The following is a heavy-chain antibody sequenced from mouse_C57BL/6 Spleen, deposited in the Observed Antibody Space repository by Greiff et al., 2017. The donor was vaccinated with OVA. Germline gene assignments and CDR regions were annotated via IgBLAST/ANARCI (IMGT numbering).Heavy chain of an antibody. CDR2: IYPRSGNT. Sequence: VQGVESGAELARPGASVKLSCKASGYTFTSYGISWVKQRTGQGLEWIGEIYPRSGNTYYNEKFKGKATLTADKSSSTAYMELRSLTSEDSAVYFCARCREGDYFDYWGQGTTLTVSS. CDR3: ARCREGDYFDY. V-gene: IGHV1-81*01. CDR1: GYTFTSYG. J-gene: IGHJ2*01.